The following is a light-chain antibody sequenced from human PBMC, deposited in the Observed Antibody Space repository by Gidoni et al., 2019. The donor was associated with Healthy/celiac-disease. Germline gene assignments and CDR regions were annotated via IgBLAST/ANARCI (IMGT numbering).Light chain of an antibody. CDR2: AAS. CDR1: QSISSY. V-gene: IGKV1-39*01. J-gene: IGKJ4*01. CDR3: QQSYSTPLT. Sequence: DNQMTQSPSSLSASVGDRVTITCRARQSISSYLNWYQQKPGKAPKLLIYAASSLQSGVPSRFSGSGSGTDFTLTISSLQPEDFAIYYCQQSYSTPLTFGGGTKVEIK.